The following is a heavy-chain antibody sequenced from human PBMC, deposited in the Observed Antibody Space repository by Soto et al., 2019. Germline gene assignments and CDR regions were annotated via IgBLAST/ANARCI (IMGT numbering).Heavy chain of an antibody. V-gene: IGHV4-30-4*01. CDR3: ARRYSNYVSGWFDP. CDR1: GGSISSGDYY. J-gene: IGHJ5*02. D-gene: IGHD4-4*01. Sequence: SETLSLTCTVSGGSISSGDYYWSWIRQPPGKGLEWIGYIYYSGSTYYNPSLKSRVTISVDTSKNQFSLKLSSVTAADTAVYYCARRYSNYVSGWFDPPGQATRVTVAS. CDR2: IYYSGST.